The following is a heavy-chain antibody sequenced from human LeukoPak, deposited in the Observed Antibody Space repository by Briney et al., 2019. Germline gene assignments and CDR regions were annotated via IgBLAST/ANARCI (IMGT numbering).Heavy chain of an antibody. CDR2: IKQDGSEK. J-gene: IGHJ4*02. CDR3: ARDGTQVVVIMDY. Sequence: GGSLRLSCAASGFTFSSYAMSWVRQAPGKGLEWVANIKQDGSEKYYVDSVKGRFTISRDNAKNSLYLQMNSLRAEDTAVYYCARDGTQVVVIMDYWGQGTLVTVSS. CDR1: GFTFSSYA. V-gene: IGHV3-7*01. D-gene: IGHD3-22*01.